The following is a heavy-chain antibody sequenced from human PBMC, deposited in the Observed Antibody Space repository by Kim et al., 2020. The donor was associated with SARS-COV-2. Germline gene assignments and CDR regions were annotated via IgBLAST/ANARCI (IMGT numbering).Heavy chain of an antibody. CDR2: IIPIFGTA. CDR1: GGTFSSYA. D-gene: IGHD5-18*01. Sequence: SVKVSCKASGGTFSSYAISWVRQAPGQGLEWMGGIIPIFGTANYAQKFQGRVTITADESTSTAYMELSSLRSEDTAVYYCAGFGYSYGSYYYYGMDVWGQGTTVTVSS. J-gene: IGHJ6*02. CDR3: AGFGYSYGSYYYYGMDV. V-gene: IGHV1-69*13.